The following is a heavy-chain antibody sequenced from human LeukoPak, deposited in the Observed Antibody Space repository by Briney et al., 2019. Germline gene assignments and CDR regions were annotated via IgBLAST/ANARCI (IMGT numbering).Heavy chain of an antibody. D-gene: IGHD2-15*01. V-gene: IGHV1-18*01. CDR2: ISAYNGNT. CDR1: GYSFTSNV. J-gene: IGHJ4*02. CDR3: GRGTIAVVAADLGTDQ. Sequence: ASVKVSCKASGYSFTSNVISWVRQAPGQGLEWMGWISAYNGNTNYAQKLQGRVTMTRDTSISTAYMELSSLTFGDTAVYYCGRGTIAVVAADLGTDQWGQGTLVIVSS.